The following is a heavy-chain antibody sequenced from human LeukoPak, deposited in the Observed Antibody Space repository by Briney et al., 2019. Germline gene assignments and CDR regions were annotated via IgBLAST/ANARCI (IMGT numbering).Heavy chain of an antibody. Sequence: GGSLRLSCAASGLTFSNAWMSWVRQAPGKGLEWVGRIKSKTDGGTTDYAAPVKGRFTISRDDSKNTLYLQMNSLKTEDTAVYYCATDRGDNNWFDPWGQGTLVTVSS. CDR2: IKSKTDGGTT. J-gene: IGHJ5*02. D-gene: IGHD2-21*02. CDR1: GLTFSNAW. CDR3: ATDRGDNNWFDP. V-gene: IGHV3-15*01.